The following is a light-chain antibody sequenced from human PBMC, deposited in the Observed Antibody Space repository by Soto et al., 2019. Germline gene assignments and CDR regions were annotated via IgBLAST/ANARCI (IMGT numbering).Light chain of an antibody. CDR2: DAS. V-gene: IGKV3-20*01. J-gene: IGKJ4*01. CDR3: QQFSSYPLT. Sequence: EFVLTQSPGTLSLSPGERATLSCRASQTVRNNYLAWYQQKPGQAPRLXSYDASSRATGIPDRFSGGGSGTDFTLTISRLEPEDFAVYYCQQFSSYPLTFGGGTKVDIK. CDR1: QTVRNNY.